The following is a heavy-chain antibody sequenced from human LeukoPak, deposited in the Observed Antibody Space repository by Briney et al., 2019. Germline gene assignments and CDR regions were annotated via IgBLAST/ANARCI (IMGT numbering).Heavy chain of an antibody. J-gene: IGHJ4*02. CDR2: IRGSGGST. V-gene: IGHV3-23*01. CDR1: GFTLSSYA. Sequence: GGSLRLSCAASGFTLSSYAMSWARQAPGRGREWGSAIRGSGGSTYYADSVKGRFTISRDNSKNTLYLQMNSLRAEDTAVYYCAKGPKWQWLGNYFDYWGQGTLVTVSP. D-gene: IGHD6-19*01. CDR3: AKGPKWQWLGNYFDY.